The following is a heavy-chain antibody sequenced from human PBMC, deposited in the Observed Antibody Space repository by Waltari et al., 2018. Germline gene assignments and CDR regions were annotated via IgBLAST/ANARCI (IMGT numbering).Heavy chain of an antibody. CDR3: ARSDGSGSYYLNYYYYYGMDV. Sequence: EVQLVASGGGLIQPGGSLGLSCAASGFTVSSNYRRWVRRAPGQGLEWVSVIYSGGSTYYADSVKGRFTISRDNSKNTLYLQMNSLRAEDTAVYYCARSDGSGSYYLNYYYYYGMDVWGQGTTVTVSS. CDR1: GFTVSSNY. V-gene: IGHV3-53*01. CDR2: IYSGGST. J-gene: IGHJ6*02. D-gene: IGHD3-10*01.